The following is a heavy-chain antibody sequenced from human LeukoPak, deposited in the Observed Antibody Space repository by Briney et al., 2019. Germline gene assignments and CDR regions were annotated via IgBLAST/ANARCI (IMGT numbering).Heavy chain of an antibody. CDR2: ISYDGSNK. J-gene: IGHJ4*02. CDR3: ARGENYGDYGVCWYYFDY. CDR1: GFTFSSYA. V-gene: IGHV3-30*04. Sequence: PGGSLRLSCAASGFTFSSYAMHWVRQAPGKGLEWVAVISYDGSNKYYADSVKGRFTISRDNSKNTLYLQMNSLRAEDTAVYYCARGENYGDYGVCWYYFDYWGQGTLVTVSS. D-gene: IGHD4-17*01.